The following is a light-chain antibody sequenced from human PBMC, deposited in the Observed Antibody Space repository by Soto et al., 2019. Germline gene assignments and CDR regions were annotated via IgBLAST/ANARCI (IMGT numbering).Light chain of an antibody. CDR1: QSVSSN. CDR2: GAS. Sequence: EIVMTQSPATLSVSPGERATLSCRASQSVSSNLAWYQQKPGQAPRLLIYGASTRATRIPARFSGSGSGTEFTLTISSLQSEDFAVYYCQQYNNWPGTFGQGTKVEIK. V-gene: IGKV3-15*01. CDR3: QQYNNWPGT. J-gene: IGKJ1*01.